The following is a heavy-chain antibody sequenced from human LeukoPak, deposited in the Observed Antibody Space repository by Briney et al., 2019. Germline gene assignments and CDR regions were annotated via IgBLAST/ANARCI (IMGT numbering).Heavy chain of an antibody. V-gene: IGHV3-30*02. Sequence: GSLRLSCAASGLTFSMPPMDWVRQAPGKGLEWVAFIQNDGNSKNYADSVRGRFTISRDNSKNTLYLQMNSLRAEDTAVYYCAKDLVLLWFGEPGALDYWGQGTLVTVSS. D-gene: IGHD3-10*01. CDR2: IQNDGNSK. J-gene: IGHJ4*02. CDR1: GLTFSMPP. CDR3: AKDLVLLWFGEPGALDY.